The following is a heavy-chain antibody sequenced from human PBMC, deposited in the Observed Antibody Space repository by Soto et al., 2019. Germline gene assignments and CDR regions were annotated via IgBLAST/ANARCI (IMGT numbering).Heavy chain of an antibody. CDR2: IKEDESEE. CDR3: AKDREMATSTYYYYYGMDV. J-gene: IGHJ6*02. V-gene: IGHV3-7*03. D-gene: IGHD5-12*01. CDR1: GFTFSGYW. Sequence: GGSLRLSCAASGFTFSGYWMSWVRQSPGKGLEWVANIKEDESEEYYVASVKGRFTISRDNSENTLYLQMNSLRADDTAVYYCAKDREMATSTYYYYYGMDVWGQGTTVTVSS.